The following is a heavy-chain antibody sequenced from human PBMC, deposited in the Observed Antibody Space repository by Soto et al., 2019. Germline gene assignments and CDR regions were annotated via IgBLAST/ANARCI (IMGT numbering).Heavy chain of an antibody. J-gene: IGHJ4*02. Sequence: QVQLVESGGGVVQPERSLRLSCAASGFTFSRQAMHWVRQAPGRGLELVAVIWYHGIDKYYADSVKGRFTISRDNSKNTVYLQMNSLRGEDTDVYYCATGVLGLCTGGNCPLDYWGQGTLVTVSS. CDR3: ATGVLGLCTGGNCPLDY. V-gene: IGHV3-33*01. CDR2: IWYHGIDK. CDR1: GFTFSRQA. D-gene: IGHD2-15*01.